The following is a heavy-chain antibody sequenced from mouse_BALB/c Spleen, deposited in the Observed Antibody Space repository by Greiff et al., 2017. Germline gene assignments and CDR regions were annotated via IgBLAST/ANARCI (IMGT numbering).Heavy chain of an antibody. Sequence: VQLQQSGPGLVAPSQSLSITCTVSGFSLTSYGVHWVRQPPGKGLEWLGVIWAGGSTNYNSALMSRLSISKDNSKSQVFLKMNSLQTDDTAMYYCAREGKIYYDYDGYAMDYWGQGTSVTVSS. D-gene: IGHD2-4*01. CDR1: GFSLTSYG. J-gene: IGHJ4*01. CDR2: IWAGGST. CDR3: AREGKIYYDYDGYAMDY. V-gene: IGHV2-9*02.